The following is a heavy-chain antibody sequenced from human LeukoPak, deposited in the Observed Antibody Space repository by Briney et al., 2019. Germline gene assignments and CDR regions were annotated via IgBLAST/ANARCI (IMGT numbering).Heavy chain of an antibody. CDR2: ISAYNGNT. D-gene: IGHD2-21*02. V-gene: IGHV1-18*01. J-gene: IGHJ4*02. CDR3: ARSHTYGDHPPFDN. Sequence: ASVKVSCKASGYTFTSYGISWVRQAPGQGLEWMGWISAYNGNTNYAQKLQGRVTMTTDTSTSTAYMELRSLRSDDTAVYFCARSHTYGDHPPFDNWGQGTLVTVSS. CDR1: GYTFTSYG.